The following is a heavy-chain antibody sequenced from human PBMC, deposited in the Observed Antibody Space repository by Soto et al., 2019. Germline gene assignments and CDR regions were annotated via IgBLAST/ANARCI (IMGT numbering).Heavy chain of an antibody. D-gene: IGHD3-9*01. CDR2: IIPIFGTA. V-gene: IGHV1-69*13. CDR1: GGTFSSYA. J-gene: IGHJ5*02. CDR3: AREGLVTKGVNWFDP. Sequence: GASVKVSGKASGGTFSSYAISWVRQAPGQGLEWMGGIIPIFGTANYAQKFKGRVTITADESTSTAYMELSSLRSEDTAVYYCAREGLVTKGVNWFDPWGQGTLVTVSS.